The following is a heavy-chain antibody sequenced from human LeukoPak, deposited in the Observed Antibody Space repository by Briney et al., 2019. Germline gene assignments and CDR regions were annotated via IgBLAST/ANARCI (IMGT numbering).Heavy chain of an antibody. V-gene: IGHV3-64D*06. D-gene: IGHD3-22*01. CDR3: VKEGPGSYDSSGYFAYFDY. Sequence: GGSLRLSCSASGCTFSSNGMHWVRQAPGKGLEYVSAISGNGGSTYYADSVKGRFTISRDNSKNTLYLQMSSLRTEDTAVYYCVKEGPGSYDSSGYFAYFDYWGEGTLVTVSS. CDR2: ISGNGGST. J-gene: IGHJ4*02. CDR1: GCTFSSNG.